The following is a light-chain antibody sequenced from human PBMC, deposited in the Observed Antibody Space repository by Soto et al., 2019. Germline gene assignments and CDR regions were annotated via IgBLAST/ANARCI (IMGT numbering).Light chain of an antibody. CDR3: QPYDSYPHT. CDR2: KAS. V-gene: IGKV1-5*03. CDR1: QGISTS. J-gene: IGKJ2*01. Sequence: DIQMTQSPSSLSASVGDRVTITCRANQGISTSLAWYQQKPGKAPNLLIYKASSLDIGVPSRFSGSGSGTGFTLTISSLQPDDFATYYFQPYDSYPHTFGQGTQV.